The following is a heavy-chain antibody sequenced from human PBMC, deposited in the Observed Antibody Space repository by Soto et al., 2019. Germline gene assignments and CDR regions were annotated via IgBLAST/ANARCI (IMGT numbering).Heavy chain of an antibody. J-gene: IGHJ4*02. Sequence: GGSLRLSCAASGFIFNNYAMHWVRQAPGKGPERVAVISYDGSNKYYADSVKGRFTISRDSSENTLYLQMNSLRADDTAVYYCARDPGGVAASYYFDNWGQGALVTVSS. V-gene: IGHV3-30-3*01. CDR2: ISYDGSNK. CDR3: ARDPGGVAASYYFDN. CDR1: GFIFNNYA. D-gene: IGHD3-16*01.